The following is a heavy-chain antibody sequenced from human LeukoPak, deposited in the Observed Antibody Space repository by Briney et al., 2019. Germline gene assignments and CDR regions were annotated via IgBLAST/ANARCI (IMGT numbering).Heavy chain of an antibody. CDR2: ISGSGYNT. D-gene: IGHD6-6*01. CDR1: GFTFNTYV. Sequence: PGGSLRLSCSASGFTFNTYVMTWVRQAPRKGLEWLSGISGSGYNTYYTDSVRGRFTISRDNSKNTLYLQMSDLRAEDTALYYCAREVGVAASTYYYYGMDVWGQGTTVTVSS. J-gene: IGHJ6*02. V-gene: IGHV3-23*01. CDR3: AREVGVAASTYYYYGMDV.